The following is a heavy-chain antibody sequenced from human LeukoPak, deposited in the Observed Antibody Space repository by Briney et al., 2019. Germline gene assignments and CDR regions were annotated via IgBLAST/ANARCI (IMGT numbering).Heavy chain of an antibody. CDR2: ISSATSYI. D-gene: IGHD6-13*01. CDR3: ARGDSSTWQRHFDS. CDR1: GFTFSSYS. V-gene: IGHV3-21*01. Sequence: GGSLRLSCVPHGFTFSSYSMNWVRQAPGKGLEWVSSISSATSYIYYADSVKGRFTISRDNAKNSLYLQMNSLRAEDTAVYYCARGDSSTWQRHFDSWGRGTLVTVSS. J-gene: IGHJ4*02.